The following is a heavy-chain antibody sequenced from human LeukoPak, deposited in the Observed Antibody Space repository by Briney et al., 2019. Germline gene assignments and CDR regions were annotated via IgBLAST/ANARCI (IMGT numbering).Heavy chain of an antibody. CDR3: ARVAAGATIHNYYYSYMDV. D-gene: IGHD5-12*01. J-gene: IGHJ6*03. CDR2: ITSTSTCI. V-gene: IGHV3-21*01. Sequence: GGSLRLSCAASVFAFSTYSMSWVRRAPGKGLEWVSSITSTSTCIHYADSVRGRFTISRDNAENSLYLQVNGLRAEDTAVYYCARVAAGATIHNYYYSYMDVWGKGTTVTVSS. CDR1: VFAFSTYS.